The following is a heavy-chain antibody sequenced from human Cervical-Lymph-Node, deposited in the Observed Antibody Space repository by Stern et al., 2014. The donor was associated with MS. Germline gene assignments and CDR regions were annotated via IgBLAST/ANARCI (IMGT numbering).Heavy chain of an antibody. J-gene: IGHJ4*02. Sequence: VQLVQSGAEVKKPGASVKVSCEASGYTFTAYYMHWVRQAPGQGLEWMGQIDPKSGDTHYAQKFQGRVTMTRDTSISTAYMELSSLRSDDAAVFYCATLTHGMLFDNWGQGTLVTVYS. CDR2: IDPKSGDT. CDR1: GYTFTAYY. CDR3: ATLTHGMLFDN. D-gene: IGHD1-1*01. V-gene: IGHV1-2*06.